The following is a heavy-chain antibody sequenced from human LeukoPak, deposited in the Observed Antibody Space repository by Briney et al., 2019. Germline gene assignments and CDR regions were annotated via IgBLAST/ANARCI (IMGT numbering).Heavy chain of an antibody. D-gene: IGHD3-16*01. V-gene: IGHV3-21*01. J-gene: IGHJ4*02. CDR2: ISGLSSYT. CDR1: GFTFSDYD. Sequence: TGGSLILSCSASGFTFSDYDMNWVRQAPGKGLEWVSSISGLSSYTYYGESVKGRFSISRDNAKNSLYLQMNSLGAEDTATYYCGRAFPPLRTSSAGDLWGQGILVTVSS. CDR3: GRAFPPLRTSSAGDL.